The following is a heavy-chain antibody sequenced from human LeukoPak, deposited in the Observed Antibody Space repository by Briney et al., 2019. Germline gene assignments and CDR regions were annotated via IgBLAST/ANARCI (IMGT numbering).Heavy chain of an antibody. CDR2: ISSSSTTI. V-gene: IGHV3-48*01. D-gene: IGHD3-3*01. CDR3: ARGPYKDFWSGYSDY. J-gene: IGHJ4*02. CDR1: GFTFSSYS. Sequence: GGSLRLSCSASGFTFSSYSMNWVRQAPGKGLEWVSYISSSSTTIYYADSVKGRFTISRDNAKNSLYLQMNSLGVADTAVYYCARGPYKDFWSGYSDYWGQGTLVTVSS.